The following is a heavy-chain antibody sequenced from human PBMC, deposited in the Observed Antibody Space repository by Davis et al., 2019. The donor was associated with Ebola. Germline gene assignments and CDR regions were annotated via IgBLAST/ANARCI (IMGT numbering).Heavy chain of an antibody. CDR3: ADSSSGYSYLR. CDR1: GGSISSRNW. D-gene: IGHD3-22*01. V-gene: IGHV4-4*02. CDR2: IYHGGNT. J-gene: IGHJ4*02. Sequence: SETLSLTCSISGGSISSRNWWSWVRQPPGKGLEWIGEIYHGGNTNYNPSLNSRVTMSVDTSKNQFSLKLTSVTAADTAVYYCADSSSGYSYLRWGQGTLVTVSS.